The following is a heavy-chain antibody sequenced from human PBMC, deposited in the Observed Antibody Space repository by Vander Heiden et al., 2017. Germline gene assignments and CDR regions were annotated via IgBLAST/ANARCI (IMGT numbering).Heavy chain of an antibody. CDR2: IWYDGSNK. D-gene: IGHD3-3*01. V-gene: IGHV3-33*01. Sequence: QVQLVESGGGVVQPGRSLRLSCAASGFTFSSYGLHWVRQAPGKGLEWVAVIWYDGSNKYYADSVKGRFTISRDNSKNTLYLQMNSLRAEDTAVYYCARGYYDFWSGYYTDWFDPWGQGTLVTVSS. CDR1: GFTFSSYG. CDR3: ARGYYDFWSGYYTDWFDP. J-gene: IGHJ5*02.